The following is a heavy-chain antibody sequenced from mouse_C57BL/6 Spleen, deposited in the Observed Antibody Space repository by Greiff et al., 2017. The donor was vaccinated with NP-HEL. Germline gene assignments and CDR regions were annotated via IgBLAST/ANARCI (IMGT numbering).Heavy chain of an antibody. D-gene: IGHD1-1*01. CDR2: INYDGSST. CDR3: ARYYGSSFDY. Sequence: EVKLVESEGGLVQPGSSMKLSCTASGFTFSDYYMAWVRQVPEKGLEWVANINYDGSSTYYLDSLKSRFIISRDNAKNILYLQMSSLKSEDTATYYCARYYGSSFDYWGQGTTLTVSS. CDR1: GFTFSDYY. J-gene: IGHJ2*01. V-gene: IGHV5-16*01.